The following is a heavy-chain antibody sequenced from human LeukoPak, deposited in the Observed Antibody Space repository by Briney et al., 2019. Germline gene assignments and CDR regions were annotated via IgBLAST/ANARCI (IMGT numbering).Heavy chain of an antibody. J-gene: IGHJ4*02. CDR3: ARSVYNWNDVDY. CDR1: GFTFSNAW. CDR2: ISSTLITI. D-gene: IGHD1-20*01. V-gene: IGHV3-11*01. Sequence: GGSLRLSCAASGFTFSNAWMSWIRQAPGKGLEWVSYISSTLITIYYADSVKGRFTISRDNAKNSLYLQMNSLRAEDTAVYYCARSVYNWNDVDYWGQGALVTVSS.